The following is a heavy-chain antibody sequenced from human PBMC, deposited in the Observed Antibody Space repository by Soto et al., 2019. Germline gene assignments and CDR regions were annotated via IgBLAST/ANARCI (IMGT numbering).Heavy chain of an antibody. CDR1: GFSLSTSGVG. J-gene: IGHJ4*02. CDR2: IYWDADK. Sequence: QITLKESGPTLVKPTQTLTLTCTFCGFSLSTSGVGVGWIRQPPGKALEWLAVIYWDADKRYSPSLKSRLTITKDTSKNTLFVTMTNMDPVDTATYYCAHLINTYYYDSSGYYPFDYWGQGTLVTVSS. V-gene: IGHV2-5*02. CDR3: AHLINTYYYDSSGYYPFDY. D-gene: IGHD3-22*01.